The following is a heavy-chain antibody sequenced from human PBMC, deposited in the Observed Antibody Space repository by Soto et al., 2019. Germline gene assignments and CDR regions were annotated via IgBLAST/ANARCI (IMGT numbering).Heavy chain of an antibody. D-gene: IGHD3-10*01. CDR2: IIPIFGTA. CDR1: GGTFSSYA. V-gene: IGHV1-69*13. CDR3: ARDFRFGELLSWLDP. Sequence: SVKVSCKASGGTFSSYAISWVRQAPGQGLEWMGGIIPIFGTANYAQKFQGRVTITADESTSTAYMELSSLRSEDTAVYYCARDFRFGELLSWLDPWGQGTLVTVSS. J-gene: IGHJ5*02.